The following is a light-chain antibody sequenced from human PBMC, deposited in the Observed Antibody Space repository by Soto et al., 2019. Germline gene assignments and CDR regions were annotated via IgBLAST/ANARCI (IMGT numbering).Light chain of an antibody. CDR3: QQYNTYPLT. V-gene: IGKV1-5*03. J-gene: IGKJ4*01. CDR1: QSISTW. Sequence: DIQMTQSPSTLSASVGDRVTITCRASQSISTWLAWYQQKPGKAPKLLIYKASSLEGGVPSRFSGSGSGTEFNITIRSLQPDDFATYYCQQYNTYPLTFGGGTTVDIK. CDR2: KAS.